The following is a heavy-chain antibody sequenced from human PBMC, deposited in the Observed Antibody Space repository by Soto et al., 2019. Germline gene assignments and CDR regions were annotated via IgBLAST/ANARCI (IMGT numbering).Heavy chain of an antibody. CDR2: INHSGST. CDR3: ARTCGGDCYHYYYYGMDV. CDR1: GGSFSGYY. V-gene: IGHV4-34*01. D-gene: IGHD2-21*02. Sequence: PSETLSLTCAVYGGSFSGYYWSWIRQPPGKGLEWIGEINHSGSTNYNPSLKSRVTISVDTSKNQFSLKLSSVTAADTAVYYCARTCGGDCYHYYYYGMDVWGQGTTVTSP. J-gene: IGHJ6*02.